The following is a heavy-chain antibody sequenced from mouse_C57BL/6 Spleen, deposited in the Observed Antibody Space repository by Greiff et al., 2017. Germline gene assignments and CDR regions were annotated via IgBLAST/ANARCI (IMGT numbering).Heavy chain of an antibody. V-gene: IGHV1-59*01. CDR2: IDPSDSYT. D-gene: IGHD2-12*01. CDR1: GYTFTSYW. CDR3: SRASYSNDVTWFAY. Sequence: QVQLLQPGAELVRPGPSVKLSCTASGYTFTSYWLHWVQQRPGQGLEWIGVIDPSDSYTNYNQQFKGRATLTVDTSSSTAYMQLSSLTSKDSAVYYCSRASYSNDVTWFAYWGQGTLVTVSA. J-gene: IGHJ3*01.